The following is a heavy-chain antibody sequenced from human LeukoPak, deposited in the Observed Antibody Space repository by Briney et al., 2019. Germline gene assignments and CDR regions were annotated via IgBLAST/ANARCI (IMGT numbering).Heavy chain of an antibody. D-gene: IGHD3-10*01. Sequence: GGSLRLSCSASGFTFSSYSMNWVRQAPGKGLEWVSSISSSSSYIYYADSVRGRFTISRDNAKNSLYLQTNSLRAEDTAVYYCARELISSGSLDYWGQGTLVTVSS. CDR1: GFTFSSYS. CDR2: ISSSSSYI. V-gene: IGHV3-21*01. CDR3: ARELISSGSLDY. J-gene: IGHJ4*02.